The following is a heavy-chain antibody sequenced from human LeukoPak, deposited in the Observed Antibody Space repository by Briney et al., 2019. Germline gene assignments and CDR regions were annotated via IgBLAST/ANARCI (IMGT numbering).Heavy chain of an antibody. Sequence: GGSLRLSCAASGFTFSSYEMNWVRQAPGKGREWVSYISSSGSTIYYADSVKGRFTISRDNAKNSLYLQMNSLRAEDTAVYYCAREQAAAANFDYWGQGTLVTVSS. CDR2: ISSSGSTI. CDR3: AREQAAAANFDY. D-gene: IGHD6-13*01. J-gene: IGHJ4*02. V-gene: IGHV3-48*03. CDR1: GFTFSSYE.